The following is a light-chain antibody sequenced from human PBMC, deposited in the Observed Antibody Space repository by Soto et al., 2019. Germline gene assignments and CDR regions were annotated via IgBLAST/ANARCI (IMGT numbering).Light chain of an antibody. Sequence: ELVLTQSPGTQSLSPGERATLYCRASQSIRSRFFAWYQQKAGQAPKLLIHHTSDRATDLPDRFSGSGSGTDFTLTIDRLEPEDLAVYYCQQYDRSPYTFGQGTRLEI. CDR3: QQYDRSPYT. J-gene: IGKJ5*01. CDR1: QSIRSRF. V-gene: IGKV3-20*01. CDR2: HTS.